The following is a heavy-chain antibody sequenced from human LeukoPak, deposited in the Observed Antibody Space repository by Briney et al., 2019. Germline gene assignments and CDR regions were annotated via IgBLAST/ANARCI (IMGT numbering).Heavy chain of an antibody. V-gene: IGHV4-59*01. CDR3: ARADSSSWGTHFQH. Sequence: PSETLSLTCTVSGGSISSYYWSWIRQPPGKGLEWIGYIYYSGSTNYNPSLKSRVTISVDTSKNQFSLKLSSVTAADTAVYYCARADSSSWGTHFQHWGQGTLVTVSS. CDR2: IYYSGST. CDR1: GGSISSYY. J-gene: IGHJ1*01. D-gene: IGHD6-13*01.